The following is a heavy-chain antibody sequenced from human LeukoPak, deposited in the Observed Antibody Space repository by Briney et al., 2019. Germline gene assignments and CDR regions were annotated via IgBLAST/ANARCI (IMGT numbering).Heavy chain of an antibody. D-gene: IGHD3-22*01. V-gene: IGHV1-18*01. J-gene: IGHJ4*02. CDR2: ISAYNGNT. Sequence: ASVKVSCKASGYTFTSYGISWVRQAPGQGLEWMGWISAYNGNTNYAQKLQGRVTMTTDTSTSTAYMELRSLRSDDTAVYYCARVRLTSTMIVGFDYWGQGTLVTVSS. CDR1: GYTFTSYG. CDR3: ARVRLTSTMIVGFDY.